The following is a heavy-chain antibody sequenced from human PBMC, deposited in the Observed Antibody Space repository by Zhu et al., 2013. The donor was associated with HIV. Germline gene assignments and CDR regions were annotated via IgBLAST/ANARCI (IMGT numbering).Heavy chain of an antibody. CDR3: ARDPSTRYYTDV. J-gene: IGHJ6*03. D-gene: IGHD3-9*01. Sequence: QLVQSGAEVKRPGAPVTVSCTASGYTFNNYFINWVRQAPGQGPEWMGWINPKNGGTKMAQTFQGRVIMTRDTSVNTVYMELRSLTSDDTAVYYCARDPSTRYYTDVWGKGTTVIVSS. CDR2: INPKNGGT. V-gene: IGHV1-2*02. CDR1: GYTFNNYF.